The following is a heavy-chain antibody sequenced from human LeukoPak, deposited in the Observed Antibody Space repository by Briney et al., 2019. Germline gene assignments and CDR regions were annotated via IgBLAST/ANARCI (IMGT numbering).Heavy chain of an antibody. D-gene: IGHD5-18*01. CDR3: AREMDTAMVDY. V-gene: IGHV4-34*01. J-gene: IGHJ4*02. Sequence: PSETLSLTCAVYGGSFGVYYWSWIRQPPGKGLEWIGYIYHSGSTYYNPSLKSRVTISVDRSKNQFSLKLSSVTAADTAVYYCAREMDTAMVDYWGQGTLVTVSS. CDR1: GGSFGVYY. CDR2: IYHSGST.